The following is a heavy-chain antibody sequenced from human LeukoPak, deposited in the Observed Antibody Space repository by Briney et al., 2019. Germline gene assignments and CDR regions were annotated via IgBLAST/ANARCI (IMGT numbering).Heavy chain of an antibody. CDR2: ITYDGSDK. Sequence: GGSLRLSCAASGFTFSSYAMHWVRQAPGKGLEWVASITYDGSDKYYADSVKGRFTISRDNSKNTLYLQMNSLRAEDTAVYYCAKLLYYYDSSQPYWGQGTLVTVSS. J-gene: IGHJ4*02. CDR1: GFTFSSYA. D-gene: IGHD3-22*01. V-gene: IGHV3-30*04. CDR3: AKLLYYYDSSQPY.